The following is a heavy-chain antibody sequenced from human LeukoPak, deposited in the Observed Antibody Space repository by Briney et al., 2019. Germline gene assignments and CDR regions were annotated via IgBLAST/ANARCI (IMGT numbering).Heavy chain of an antibody. V-gene: IGHV4-30-2*01. CDR2: IYPRGST. D-gene: IGHD3-10*01. CDR1: GGSISSGSYS. Sequence: SQTLSLTCAVSGGSISSGSYSWSWIRQPPGKGLEWIGYIYPRGSTYYNPSLKSRVILSLDKSANEFSLNLSSVTAADTAVYYCARDHNQYYYGSGVSGGWFDPWGQGTLVTVSS. J-gene: IGHJ5*02. CDR3: ARDHNQYYYGSGVSGGWFDP.